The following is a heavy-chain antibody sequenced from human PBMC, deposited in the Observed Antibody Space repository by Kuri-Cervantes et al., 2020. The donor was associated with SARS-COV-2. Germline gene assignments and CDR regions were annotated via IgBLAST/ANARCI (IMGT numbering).Heavy chain of an antibody. CDR1: GFIFSDYY. D-gene: IGHD2-2*01. J-gene: IGHJ5*02. Sequence: GESLKISCTASGFIFSDYYMTWIRQAPGKGLEWVSNIGPSGTTKDYADSVKGRFTISGDNSKNTLYLQMNSLRAEDTAVYYCAKDFMATLGVVPAAISGWFDPWGQGTLVTVSS. V-gene: IGHV3-11*04. CDR2: IGPSGTTK. CDR3: AKDFMATLGVVPAAISGWFDP.